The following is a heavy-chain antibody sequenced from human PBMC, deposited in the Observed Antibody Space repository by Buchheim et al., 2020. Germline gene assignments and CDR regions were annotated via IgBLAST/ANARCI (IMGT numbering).Heavy chain of an antibody. V-gene: IGHV3-7*01. CDR1: GFTFSSYW. J-gene: IGHJ6*02. Sequence: VQLVESGGGLVQPGGSLRLSCAASGFTFSSYWMSWVRQAPGKGLEWVANIKQDGSEKYYVDSVKGRFTISRDNAKNSLYLQMNSLRAEDTAVYYCARDQETLYYYYYGMDVWGQGTT. CDR3: ARDQETLYYYYYGMDV. CDR2: IKQDGSEK.